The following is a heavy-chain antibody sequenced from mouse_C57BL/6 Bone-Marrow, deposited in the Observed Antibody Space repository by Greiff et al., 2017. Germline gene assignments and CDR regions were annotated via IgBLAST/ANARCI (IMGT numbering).Heavy chain of an antibody. V-gene: IGHV14-2*01. J-gene: IGHJ2*01. CDR3: TRSLIYYGTNY. Sequence: EVQLQESGAELVKPGASVTLSCTASGFNIKDYYIHWVKQRTEQGLEWIGRIDPEDGETKYAPKFQDKATITADTSSNTAYLQLSSLTSEDTAVYYCTRSLIYYGTNYWGQGTTRTVAS. CDR2: IDPEDGET. CDR1: GFNIKDYY. D-gene: IGHD1-1*01.